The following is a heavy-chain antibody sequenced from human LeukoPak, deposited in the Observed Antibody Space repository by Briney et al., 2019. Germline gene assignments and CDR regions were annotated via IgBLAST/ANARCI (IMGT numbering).Heavy chain of an antibody. J-gene: IGHJ5*02. CDR2: INHNGNVN. CDR3: ARGGSVQLWSKYNSFDP. D-gene: IGHD5-18*01. CDR1: GFTFSSYW. V-gene: IGHV3-7*04. Sequence: PGGSLRLSCAASGFTFSSYWMNSARQAPGKGLEWVASINHNGNVNYYVDSVKGRFTISRDNAKNSLYLQMNSLRAEDTAVYYCARGGSVQLWSKYNSFDPWGQGTLVTVSS.